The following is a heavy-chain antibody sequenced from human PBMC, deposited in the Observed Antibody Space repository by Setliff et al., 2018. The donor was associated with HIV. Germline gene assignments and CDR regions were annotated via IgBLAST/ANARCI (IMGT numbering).Heavy chain of an antibody. Sequence: SETLSLTFAVYGVSLNGYYWSWIRQPPGKGLEWIGEIDHTANTNYNPSLKSRVTISVDTSKNQLSLKLSSVTAADTAVYYCAREIYGGNSRPFDYWGQGTLVTVSS. J-gene: IGHJ4*02. V-gene: IGHV4-34*01. D-gene: IGHD4-17*01. CDR2: IDHTANT. CDR1: GVSLNGYY. CDR3: AREIYGGNSRPFDY.